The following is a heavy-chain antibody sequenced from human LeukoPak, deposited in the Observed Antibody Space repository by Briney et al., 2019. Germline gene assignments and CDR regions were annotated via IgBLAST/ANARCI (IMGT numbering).Heavy chain of an antibody. CDR1: GFTFSSYA. CDR2: IRYDGSNK. J-gene: IGHJ4*02. D-gene: IGHD3-10*01. CDR3: AKAARGTMVRGAPWY. V-gene: IGHV3-30*02. Sequence: PGGSLRLSCAASGFTFSSYAMHWVRQAPGKGLEWVAFIRYDGSNKYYADSVKGRFTISRDNSKNTLYLQMNSLRAEDTAVYYCAKAARGTMVRGAPWYWGQGTLVTVSS.